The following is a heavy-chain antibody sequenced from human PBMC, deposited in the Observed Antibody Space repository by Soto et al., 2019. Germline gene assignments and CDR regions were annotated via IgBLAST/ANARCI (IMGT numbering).Heavy chain of an antibody. CDR2: IIPIFDTA. Sequence: QVHLVQSGTEVKKPGSSVKVSCKASGDTFSSYAVSWVRQAPGQGLEWMGGIIPIFDTANYALKFKDRVTISADKSTNTAYMDLSSLRSEDTAVYFCATGHYHNDSTGYYYSFDYWGQGTLVTVSS. CDR1: GDTFSSYA. V-gene: IGHV1-69*06. J-gene: IGHJ4*02. CDR3: ATGHYHNDSTGYYYSFDY. D-gene: IGHD3-22*01.